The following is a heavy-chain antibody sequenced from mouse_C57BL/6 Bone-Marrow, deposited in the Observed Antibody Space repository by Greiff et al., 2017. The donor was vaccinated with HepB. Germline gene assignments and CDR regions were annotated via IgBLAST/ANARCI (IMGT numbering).Heavy chain of an antibody. CDR2: ISSGGDYI. J-gene: IGHJ2*01. CDR3: TREGGGPSFDY. Sequence: EVQGVESGEGLVKPGGSLKLSCAASGFTFSSYAMSWVRQTPEKRLEWVAYISSGGDYIYYADTVKGRFTISRDNARNTLYLQMSSLKSEDTAMYYCTREGGGPSFDYWGQGTTLTVSS. V-gene: IGHV5-9-1*02. D-gene: IGHD1-1*02. CDR1: GFTFSSYA.